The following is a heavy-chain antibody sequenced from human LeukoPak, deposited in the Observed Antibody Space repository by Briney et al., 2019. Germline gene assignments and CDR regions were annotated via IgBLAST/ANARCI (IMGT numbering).Heavy chain of an antibody. D-gene: IGHD4-17*01. CDR1: GFTFSSYS. V-gene: IGHV3-48*04. CDR3: ARGPYDYGDEWYAFDI. J-gene: IGHJ3*02. Sequence: GGSLRLSCAASGFTFSSYSMNWVRQAPGKGLEWVSYISSSSSTIYYADSVKGRFTISRDNAKNSLYLQMNSLRAEDTAVYYCARGPYDYGDEWYAFDIWGQRDNGHRLF. CDR2: ISSSSSTI.